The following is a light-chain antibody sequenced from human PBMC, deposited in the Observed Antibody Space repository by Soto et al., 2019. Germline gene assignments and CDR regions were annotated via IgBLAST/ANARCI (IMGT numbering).Light chain of an antibody. CDR2: GNS. CDR3: QSYDSSLSGSGV. V-gene: IGLV1-40*01. CDR1: SSNIGAGYD. Sequence: VLTQPPSVSGAPGQRVTISCTGSSSNIGAGYDVHWYQQLPGTAPKLLIYGNSNRPSGVPDRFSGSKSGTSASLAITGLQAEDEADYYCQSYDSSLSGSGVFGGGTKLTVL. J-gene: IGLJ2*01.